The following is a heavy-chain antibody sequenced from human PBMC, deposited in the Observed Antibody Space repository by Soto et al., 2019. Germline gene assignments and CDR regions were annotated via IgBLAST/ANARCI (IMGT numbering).Heavy chain of an antibody. Sequence: QITLKESGPTLVKPTQTLTLTCSFSGFSLTTGVGVGWLRQSPEKALEWLALILWDDDKRYSPSLKSRLTITKDTSKTQVVLTLTNMDPVDTATYYCARILSGTGGHFDYWGQGTLVTVSS. CDR1: GFSLTTGVG. CDR2: ILWDDDK. CDR3: ARILSGTGGHFDY. D-gene: IGHD2-8*02. V-gene: IGHV2-5*02. J-gene: IGHJ4*02.